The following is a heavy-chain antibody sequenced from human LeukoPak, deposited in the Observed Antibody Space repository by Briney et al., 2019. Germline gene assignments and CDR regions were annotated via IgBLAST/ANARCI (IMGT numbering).Heavy chain of an antibody. CDR3: ASSPGSWLYYFDY. CDR1: GGSFSGYY. D-gene: IGHD6-13*01. Sequence: SETLSLTCAVYGGSFSGYYWSWIRQPPGKGLEWIGEINHSGSTNYNPSLKSRVTISVDTSKNQFSLKLSSVTAADTAVYYCASSPGSWLYYFDYWGQGTLVTVSS. CDR2: INHSGST. V-gene: IGHV4-34*01. J-gene: IGHJ4*02.